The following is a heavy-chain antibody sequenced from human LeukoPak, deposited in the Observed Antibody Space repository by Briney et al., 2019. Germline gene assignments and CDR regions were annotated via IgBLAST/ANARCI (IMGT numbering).Heavy chain of an antibody. D-gene: IGHD2-2*01. CDR3: ARDPIVVVPAAKRTNCYYYGMDV. J-gene: IGHJ6*02. Sequence: AGGSLRLSCAASGFNVSSNYLSWVRQAPGKGLEWVANIKQDGSEKYYVDSVKGRFTISRDNAKNSLYLQMNSLRAEDTAVYYCARDPIVVVPAAKRTNCYYYGMDVWGQGTTVTVSS. CDR2: IKQDGSEK. V-gene: IGHV3-7*03. CDR1: GFNVSSNY.